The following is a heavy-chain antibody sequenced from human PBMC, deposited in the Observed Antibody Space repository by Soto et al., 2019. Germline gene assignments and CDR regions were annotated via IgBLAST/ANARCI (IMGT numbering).Heavy chain of an antibody. D-gene: IGHD6-13*01. V-gene: IGHV1-2*04. CDR2: INPNSGGT. CDR3: ARDLAAAGDIDY. CDR1: GYTFTGYY. Sequence: ASVKVSCKASGYTFTGYYMHWVRQAPGQGLEWMGWINPNSGGTNYAQKFQGWVTMTRDTSISTAYMELSRLRSDDTAVYDCARDLAAAGDIDYWGQGTLVTVSS. J-gene: IGHJ4*02.